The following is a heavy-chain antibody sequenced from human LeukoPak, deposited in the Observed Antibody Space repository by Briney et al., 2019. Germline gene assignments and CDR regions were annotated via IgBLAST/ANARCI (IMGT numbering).Heavy chain of an antibody. D-gene: IGHD3-22*01. Sequence: GGSLRLSCAASGFTVSSNYMSWVRQAPGKGLEWVSVIYSGGSTNYADSVKGRFTISRDNSKNTLYLQMNSLRAEDTAVYYCARDHYYDSSGDFIDAFDIWGQGTMVTVSS. CDR2: IYSGGST. CDR3: ARDHYYDSSGDFIDAFDI. V-gene: IGHV3-66*01. J-gene: IGHJ3*02. CDR1: GFTVSSNY.